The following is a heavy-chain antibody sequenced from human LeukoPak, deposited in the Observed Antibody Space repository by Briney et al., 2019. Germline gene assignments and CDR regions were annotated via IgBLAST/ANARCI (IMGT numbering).Heavy chain of an antibody. D-gene: IGHD5-18*01. V-gene: IGHV3-21*01. CDR1: GFTFSSYS. J-gene: IGHJ6*02. CDR2: ISSSSSYI. Sequence: GGSLRLSCAASGFTFSSYSMNWVRQAPGKGLEWVSSISSSSSYIYYADSVKGRFTISRDNAKNSLYLQMNSLRAEDTAVYYCARDRQQPWLREDYYYYGMDVWGQGTTVTVSS. CDR3: ARDRQQPWLREDYYYYGMDV.